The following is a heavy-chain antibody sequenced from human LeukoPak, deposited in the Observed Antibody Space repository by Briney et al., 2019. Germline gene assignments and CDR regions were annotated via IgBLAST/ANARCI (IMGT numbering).Heavy chain of an antibody. CDR1: GFTFSSYA. Sequence: GGSLGLSCAASGFTFSSYAMHWVRQAPGKGLEWVAVISYDGSNKYYADSVKGRFTISRDNSKNTLYLQMNSLRAEDTAVYYCARVMSYFDYWGQGTLVTVSS. CDR2: ISYDGSNK. J-gene: IGHJ4*02. V-gene: IGHV3-30-3*01. CDR3: ARVMSYFDY.